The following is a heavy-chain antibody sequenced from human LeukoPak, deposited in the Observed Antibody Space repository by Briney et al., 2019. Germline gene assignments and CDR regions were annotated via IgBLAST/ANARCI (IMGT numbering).Heavy chain of an antibody. CDR1: GGTFSSYA. J-gene: IGHJ6*03. CDR2: IIPIFGTA. CDR3: ASPYSSSSEVDYYYYYMDV. D-gene: IGHD6-6*01. Sequence: ASVKVSCKASGGTFSSYAISWVRQAPGQGLEWMGGIIPIFGTANYVQKFQGRVTITADESTSTAYMELSSLRSEDTAVYYCASPYSSSSEVDYYYYYMDVWGKGTTVTVSS. V-gene: IGHV1-69*13.